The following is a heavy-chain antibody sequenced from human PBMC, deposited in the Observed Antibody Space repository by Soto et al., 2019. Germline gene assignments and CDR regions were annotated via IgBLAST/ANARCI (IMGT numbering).Heavy chain of an antibody. J-gene: IGHJ4*02. CDR2: IWYDGSNK. CDR3: ARGGYSSSWYTPLDVAQWLSGLDY. D-gene: IGHD6-13*01. CDR1: GFTFSSYG. V-gene: IGHV3-33*08. Sequence: PGGSLRLSCAASGFTFSSYGMHWVRQAPGKGLEWVAVIWYDGSNKYYADSVKGRFTISRDNSKNTLYLQMNSLRAEGTAVYYCARGGYSSSWYTPLDVAQWLSGLDYWGQGTLVTVSS.